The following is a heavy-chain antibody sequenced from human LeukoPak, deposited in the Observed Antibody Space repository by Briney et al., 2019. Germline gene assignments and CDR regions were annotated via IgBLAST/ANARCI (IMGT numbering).Heavy chain of an antibody. CDR2: ISGSGGSK. D-gene: IGHD2-8*01. CDR1: GFTFCSYA. V-gene: IGHV3-23*01. Sequence: GGSLRLSCAASGFTFCSYAMSWGRQAPGKGGGWVSPISGSGGSKYYADSVKGRFTIYRDNSKNTLYLQMNSLRAEDTDVYYCAKGTIVLMVYANGFDYWGQGTLVTVSS. J-gene: IGHJ4*02. CDR3: AKGTIVLMVYANGFDY.